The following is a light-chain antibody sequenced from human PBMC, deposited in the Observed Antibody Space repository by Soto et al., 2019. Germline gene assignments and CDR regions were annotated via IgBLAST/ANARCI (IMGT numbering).Light chain of an antibody. CDR3: QSCDSSLSGSGV. CDR2: RNT. Sequence: QSVLTQPPSASGTPGQRVTISCSGSSSNIGAGYDVHWYQQLPGTAPKLLIYRNTNRPSGVPDRFSGSKPGTSASLAITGLQAEDEADYYCQSCDSSLSGSGVFGSGTKVTVL. V-gene: IGLV1-40*01. J-gene: IGLJ1*01. CDR1: SSNIGAGYD.